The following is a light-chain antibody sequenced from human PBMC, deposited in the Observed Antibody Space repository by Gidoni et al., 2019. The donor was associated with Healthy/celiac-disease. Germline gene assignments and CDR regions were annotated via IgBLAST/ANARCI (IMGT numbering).Light chain of an antibody. J-gene: IGKJ4*01. Sequence: EIVLTQSPATLSLSPGERATLSCRASQSVSSYLAWYQQNPGQAPRLLIYDASNRATGIPARFSGSGSGTYFTLTISSLEPEDFAVYYCQQRSNGPGAFGGGTKVEIK. CDR2: DAS. V-gene: IGKV3-11*01. CDR3: QQRSNGPGA. CDR1: QSVSSY.